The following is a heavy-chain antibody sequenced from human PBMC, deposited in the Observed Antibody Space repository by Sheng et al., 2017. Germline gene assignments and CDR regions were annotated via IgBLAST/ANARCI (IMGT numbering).Heavy chain of an antibody. V-gene: IGHV1-8*01. CDR3: AIELRHFDY. CDR2: MNPNSGNS. CDR1: GYIFASHD. Sequence: QVQLVQSGAEVKKPGASVKVSCKASGYIFASHDVNWVRQATGQGLEWMGWMNPNSGNSEYSQKFQGRVTITINTSINTAYMELSGLTSEDTAVYYCAIELRHFDYWGQGTLVT. J-gene: IGHJ4*02.